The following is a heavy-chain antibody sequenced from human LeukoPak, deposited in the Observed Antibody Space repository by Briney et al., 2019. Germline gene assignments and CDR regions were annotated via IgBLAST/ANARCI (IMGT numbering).Heavy chain of an antibody. D-gene: IGHD2-2*01. V-gene: IGHV3-48*03. Sequence: GGSLRLSCAASGFTFSSYEMNWVRQAPGKGLGWVSYISGSGSTIYYADSVKGRFTISRDNAKNSLYLQMNSLRAEDTAVYYCARDSGYCSSTSCSRFFDYWGQGTLVTVSS. CDR3: ARDSGYCSSTSCSRFFDY. CDR2: ISGSGSTI. CDR1: GFTFSSYE. J-gene: IGHJ4*02.